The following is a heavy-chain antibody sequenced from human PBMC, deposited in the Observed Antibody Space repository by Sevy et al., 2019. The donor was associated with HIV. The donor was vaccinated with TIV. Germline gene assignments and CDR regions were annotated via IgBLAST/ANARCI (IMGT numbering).Heavy chain of an antibody. J-gene: IGHJ6*02. Sequence: GESLKISCAASGFTFSTYAMSWVRQAPGKGLEWVSVISGSGGDTYYAESVKGRFTISRDNSKNKLYLQMNSLRGEGMAVYYCAKYAYYYDGSGYSMRRWYYGVVVWGHGTTVTVSS. CDR1: GFTFSTYA. D-gene: IGHD3-22*01. CDR3: AKYAYYYDGSGYSMRRWYYGVVV. CDR2: ISGSGGDT. V-gene: IGHV3-23*01.